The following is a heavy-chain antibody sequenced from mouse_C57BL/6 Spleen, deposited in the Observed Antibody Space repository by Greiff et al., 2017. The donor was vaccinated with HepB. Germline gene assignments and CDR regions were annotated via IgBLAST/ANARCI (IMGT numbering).Heavy chain of an antibody. CDR1: GYTFTDYE. CDR3: TRSEYSNYGDAMDY. V-gene: IGHV1-15*01. J-gene: IGHJ4*01. CDR2: IDPETGGT. Sequence: VQLVESGAELVRPGASVTLSCKASGYTFTDYEMHWVKQTPVHGLEWIGAIDPETGGTAYNQKFKGKAILTADKSSSTAYMELRSLTSEDSAVYYCTRSEYSNYGDAMDYWGQGTSVTVSS. D-gene: IGHD2-5*01.